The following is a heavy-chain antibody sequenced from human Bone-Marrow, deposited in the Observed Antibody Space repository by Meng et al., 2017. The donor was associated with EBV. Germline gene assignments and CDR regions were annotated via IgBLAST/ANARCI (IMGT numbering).Heavy chain of an antibody. J-gene: IGHJ4*02. CDR3: ANLAVAGDY. Sequence: APILGSGGVLHHPGGSLSLSCSASGFPFSSYAMSWVRQAPGKGLEWVSAISGSGGSTYYADSVKGRFTISRDNSKNTLYLQMNSLRAEDTAVYYCANLAVAGDYWGQGTLVTVSS. CDR2: ISGSGGST. CDR1: GFPFSSYA. V-gene: IGHV3-23*01. D-gene: IGHD6-19*01.